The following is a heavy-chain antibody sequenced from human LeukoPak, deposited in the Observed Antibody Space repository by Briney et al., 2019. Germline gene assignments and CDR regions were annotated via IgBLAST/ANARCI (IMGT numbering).Heavy chain of an antibody. Sequence: ASVKVSCKASGYTFTGYYMHWVRQAPGQGLEWMGWINPNSGGTNYAQKFQGRVTMTRDTSINTAYMELSSLRSDDTAVYYCARGVYYGSGSYYLYYFDYWGQGTLVTVSS. D-gene: IGHD3-10*01. CDR1: GYTFTGYY. CDR2: INPNSGGT. V-gene: IGHV1-2*02. CDR3: ARGVYYGSGSYYLYYFDY. J-gene: IGHJ4*02.